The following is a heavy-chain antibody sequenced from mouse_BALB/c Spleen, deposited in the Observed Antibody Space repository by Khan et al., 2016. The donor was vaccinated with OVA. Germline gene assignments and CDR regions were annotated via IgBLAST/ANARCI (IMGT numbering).Heavy chain of an antibody. J-gene: IGHJ2*01. CDR1: GYSFTGYF. D-gene: IGHD1-1*01. V-gene: IGHV1-20*02. CDR3: ARIYRSDFDY. CDR2: INPHIGET. Sequence: EVQLQQSGPELVKPGASVKISCKASGYSFTGYFMNWVMQSHGKSLEWIVRINPHIGETFYNQKFKGKATLTVDESSSTAHMELRSLASEDSAVYYCARIYRSDFDYWGQGTTVTVSS.